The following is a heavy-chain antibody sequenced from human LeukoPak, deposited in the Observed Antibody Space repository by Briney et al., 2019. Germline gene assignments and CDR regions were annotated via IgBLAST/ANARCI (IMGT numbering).Heavy chain of an antibody. CDR2: MNPNSGNT. V-gene: IGHV1-8*01. Sequence: GASVKFSCKASGYTFTSYDINWVRQATGQGLEWMGWMNPNSGNTGYAQKFQGRVTMTRNTSISTAYMELSSLRPEDTAVYYCAKDSSTSWFGGDSEWGQGTLVTVST. D-gene: IGHD3-10*01. CDR1: GYTFTSYD. CDR3: AKDSSTSWFGGDSE. J-gene: IGHJ4*02.